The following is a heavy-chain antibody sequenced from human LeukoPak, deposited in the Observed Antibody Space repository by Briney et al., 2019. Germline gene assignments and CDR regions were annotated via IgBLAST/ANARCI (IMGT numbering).Heavy chain of an antibody. V-gene: IGHV3-30*04. CDR1: GFTFSSYA. J-gene: IGHJ4*02. Sequence: PGRSLRLSCAASGFTFSSYAMHWVRQAPGKGLEWVAVISYDGSNKYYADSVKGRFTISRDNSKNTLYLQMNSLRAEDTAVYYCARARDYYDSSGFDYWGQGTLVTVSS. CDR2: ISYDGSNK. CDR3: ARARDYYDSSGFDY. D-gene: IGHD3-22*01.